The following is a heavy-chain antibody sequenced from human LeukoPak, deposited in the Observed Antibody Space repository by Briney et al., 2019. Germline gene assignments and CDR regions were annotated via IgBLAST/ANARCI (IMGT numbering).Heavy chain of an antibody. D-gene: IGHD2/OR15-2a*01. CDR1: GFTFSSYG. V-gene: IGHV3-23*01. Sequence: GGTLRLSCAASGFTFSSYGMSWVRQAPGKGLEWVSAISGSGGSTYYADSVKGRFTISRDNAKKSVYLQMNSLRDEDTALYYCATRSYFGGQGTLVTVSS. CDR2: ISGSGGST. CDR3: ATRSYF. J-gene: IGHJ4*02.